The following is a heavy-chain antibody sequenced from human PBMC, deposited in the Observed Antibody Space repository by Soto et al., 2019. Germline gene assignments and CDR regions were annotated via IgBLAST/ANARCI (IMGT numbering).Heavy chain of an antibody. V-gene: IGHV1-69*01. Sequence: QVQLVQSGAEWKKPGSSVKFSCKASGGTFGSYAISWVRQAPGQGLEWMGGIIPIPGTANYAQKFQGRVTIAADESTSTAYMELSSLRSEDTAVYYCARSQGSSTSLEIYYYYYYGMDVWGQGTTVTVSS. J-gene: IGHJ6*02. CDR2: IIPIPGTA. CDR1: GGTFGSYA. D-gene: IGHD2-2*01. CDR3: ARSQGSSTSLEIYYYYYYGMDV.